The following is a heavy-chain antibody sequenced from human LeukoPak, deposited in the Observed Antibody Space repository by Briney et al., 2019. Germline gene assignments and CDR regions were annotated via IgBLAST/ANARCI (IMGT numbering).Heavy chain of an antibody. CDR1: GGSISSSSYY. J-gene: IGHJ6*03. D-gene: IGHD3-3*01. Sequence: SSETLSLTCTVSGGSISSSSYYWGWIRQPPGKGLGWIGSIYYSGSTYYNPSLKSRVTISVDTSKNQFSLKLSSVTAADTAVYYCARGVRTYYDFWSAWEGYYYYYMDVWGKGTTVTVSS. CDR3: ARGVRTYYDFWSAWEGYYYYYMDV. V-gene: IGHV4-39*07. CDR2: IYYSGST.